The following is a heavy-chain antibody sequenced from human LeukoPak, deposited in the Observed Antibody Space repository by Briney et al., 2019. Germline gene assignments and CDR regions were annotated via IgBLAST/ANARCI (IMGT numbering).Heavy chain of an antibody. V-gene: IGHV3-48*04. J-gene: IGHJ6*02. CDR1: GFTFSSCS. Sequence: GGSLRLSCAASGFTFSSCSMNWVRQAPGKGLEWVSYISSRSSTIYYADSVKGRFTISRDNRKNLLHLQMNSLRPDDSAVYYCVKDLGSAITSALALDVWGQGTTVTVSS. D-gene: IGHD2-15*01. CDR3: VKDLGSAITSALALDV. CDR2: ISSRSSTI.